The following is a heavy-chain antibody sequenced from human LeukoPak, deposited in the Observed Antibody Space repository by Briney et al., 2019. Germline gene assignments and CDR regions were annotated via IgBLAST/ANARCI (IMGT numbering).Heavy chain of an antibody. Sequence: SETLSLTCTVSGGSISSYYWSWIRQPPGKGLEWIGYIYYSGSTNYNPSLKSRVTISVDTSKNQFSLKLSSVTAADTAVYYCARAGSLAGSVDYWVQGTLVTVSS. CDR1: GGSISSYY. CDR2: IYYSGST. V-gene: IGHV4-59*01. CDR3: ARAGSLAGSVDY. J-gene: IGHJ4*02. D-gene: IGHD6-13*01.